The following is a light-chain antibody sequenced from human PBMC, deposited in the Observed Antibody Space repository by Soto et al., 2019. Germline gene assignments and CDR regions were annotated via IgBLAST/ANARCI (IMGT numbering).Light chain of an antibody. J-gene: IGKJ1*01. V-gene: IGKV3-15*01. Sequence: IVMTQSPTTLSLSPGEGATLSCRVSQSIRSNLAWYQQRPGQAPRLLMYGASTRADGIPARFTGSGSGTEFTLTISSLQSEDFAVYYCQQYHIWPPWTAGQGTKVDIK. CDR3: QQYHIWPPWT. CDR1: QSIRSN. CDR2: GAS.